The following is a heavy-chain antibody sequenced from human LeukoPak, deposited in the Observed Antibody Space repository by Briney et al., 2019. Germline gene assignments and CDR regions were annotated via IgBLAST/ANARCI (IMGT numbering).Heavy chain of an antibody. J-gene: IGHJ4*02. D-gene: IGHD2-2*01. Sequence: ASVKVSCKASGYTFTSYYMHWVRQAPGQGLEWMGIINPSGGSTSYAQQFQARVTMTRDTSTSTVYMELSSLRSEDTAVYYCARDPSDCSSTSCYDSWGQGTLVTVSS. V-gene: IGHV1-46*01. CDR3: ARDPSDCSSTSCYDS. CDR2: INPSGGST. CDR1: GYTFTSYY.